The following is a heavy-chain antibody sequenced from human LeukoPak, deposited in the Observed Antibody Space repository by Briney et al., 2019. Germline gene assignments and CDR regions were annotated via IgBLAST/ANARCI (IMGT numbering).Heavy chain of an antibody. D-gene: IGHD6-13*01. Sequence: PGGSLRLSCAASGFTFSSYSMNWVRQAPGKGLEWVSSISSSSSYIYYADSVKGRFTISKDNAKNSLYLQMNSLRAENTAVYYCARSLYMAAAVHIPHYWGQGTLVTVSS. CDR1: GFTFSSYS. V-gene: IGHV3-21*01. CDR2: ISSSSSYI. J-gene: IGHJ4*02. CDR3: ARSLYMAAAVHIPHY.